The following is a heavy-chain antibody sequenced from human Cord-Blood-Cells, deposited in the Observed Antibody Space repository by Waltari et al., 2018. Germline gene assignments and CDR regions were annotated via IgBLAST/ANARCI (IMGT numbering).Heavy chain of an antibody. CDR1: GGSFSGYY. D-gene: IGHD1-26*01. Sequence: QVQLQQLGAGLLKPSETLSLTCAVYGGSFSGYYWSWIRQPPGKGLEWIGEINHSGSTNYNPSLKSRVTISVDTSKNQFSLKLSSVTAADTAVYYCARGLKGGSYYFDYWGQGTLVTVSS. V-gene: IGHV4-34*01. CDR3: ARGLKGGSYYFDY. CDR2: INHSGST. J-gene: IGHJ4*02.